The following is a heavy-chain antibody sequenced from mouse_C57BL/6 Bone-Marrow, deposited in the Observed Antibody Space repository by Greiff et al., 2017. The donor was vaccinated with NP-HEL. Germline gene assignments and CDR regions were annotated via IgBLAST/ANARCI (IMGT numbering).Heavy chain of an antibody. V-gene: IGHV5-17*01. J-gene: IGHJ2*01. CDR1: GFTFSDYG. CDR3: ARGYYGSSFDY. Sequence: EVKLMESGGGLVKPGGSLKLSCAASGFTFSDYGMHWVRQAPEKGLEWVAYISSGSSTIYYVDTVKGRFTISRDNAKNTLFLQMTSLRSEDTAMYYCARGYYGSSFDYWGQGTTLTVSS. CDR2: ISSGSSTI. D-gene: IGHD1-1*01.